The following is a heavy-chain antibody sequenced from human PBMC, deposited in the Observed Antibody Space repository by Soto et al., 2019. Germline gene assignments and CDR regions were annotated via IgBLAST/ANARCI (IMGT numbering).Heavy chain of an antibody. J-gene: IGHJ3*02. Sequence: ASVKVSCKASGYTFTGYYMHWVRQAPGQGLEWMGWINPNSGGTNYAQKFQGWVTMTRDTSISTAYMELSRLRSDDTAVYYCAIDSSGWYGAFDIWGQGTMVTVS. CDR1: GYTFTGYY. CDR3: AIDSSGWYGAFDI. V-gene: IGHV1-2*04. CDR2: INPNSGGT. D-gene: IGHD6-19*01.